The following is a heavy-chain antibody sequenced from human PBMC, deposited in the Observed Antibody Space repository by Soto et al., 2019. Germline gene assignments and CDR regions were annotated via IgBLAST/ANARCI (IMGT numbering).Heavy chain of an antibody. CDR1: GFTVSSNY. CDR2: IYSGGTT. V-gene: IGHV3-53*01. CDR3: ARGSANHYGVTFLSFDY. J-gene: IGHJ4*02. Sequence: PGGSLRLSCAASGFTVSSNYMSWVRQAPGKGLEWVSVIYSGGTTYYADSVKGRFTISRDTSKNTLFLQMNSLRAEDTAVYYCARGSANHYGVTFLSFDYWGQGTLVTVSS. D-gene: IGHD4-17*01.